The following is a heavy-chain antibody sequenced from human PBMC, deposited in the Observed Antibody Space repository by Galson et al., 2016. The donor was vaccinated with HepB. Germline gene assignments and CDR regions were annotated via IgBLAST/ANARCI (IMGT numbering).Heavy chain of an antibody. CDR2: INKDGSGK. D-gene: IGHD2-2*01. CDR3: ASDIVVEPAA. J-gene: IGHJ5*02. V-gene: IGHV3-7*03. CDR1: GFMVSGSW. Sequence: SLRLSCAASGFMVSGSWVNWVRQAPGEGLEWVATINKDGSGKSYVDSVKGRFTISRDNTKNSLHLQMNSLRAEDTAVYYCASDIVVEPAAWGQGTLVTVPS.